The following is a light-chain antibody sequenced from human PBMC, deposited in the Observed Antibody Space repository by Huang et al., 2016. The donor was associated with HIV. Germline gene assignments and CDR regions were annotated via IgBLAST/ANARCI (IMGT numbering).Light chain of an antibody. CDR2: GAS. CDR1: QSIGSN. Sequence: EVVMTQSPATLSVSPGERATLSCRASQSIGSNLAWYQQKPGQAPRLLIYGASTRATGIPARFSGGGSGTEVTLTIDSLQSEDFAVYYCQQYDNWPPVAFGGGTKLEIK. V-gene: IGKV3-15*01. J-gene: IGKJ4*01. CDR3: QQYDNWPPVA.